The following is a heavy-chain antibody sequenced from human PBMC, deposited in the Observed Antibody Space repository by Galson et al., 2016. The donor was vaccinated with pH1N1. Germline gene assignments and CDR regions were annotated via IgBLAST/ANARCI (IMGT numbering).Heavy chain of an antibody. J-gene: IGHJ5*02. CDR1: GFSLSTSGVG. V-gene: IGHV2-5*01. CDR3: AHNNYGDYVNWFDP. Sequence: PALVTPTQTLTLTCTFSGFSLSTSGVGVGWIRQPPGKALEWLAVIYWNDDKRYSPSLKSRLTTTKDTSKNQVVLTMTSMDPVDTATYYCAHNNYGDYVNWFDPWGQGTLVTVSS. D-gene: IGHD4-17*01. CDR2: IYWNDDK.